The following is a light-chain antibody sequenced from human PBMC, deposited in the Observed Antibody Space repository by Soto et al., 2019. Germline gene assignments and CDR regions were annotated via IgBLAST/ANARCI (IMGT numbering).Light chain of an antibody. J-gene: IGLJ2*01. CDR1: SSDVGAYNS. Sequence: QLVLTQPASVSGSPGQSITISCTGTSSDVGAYNSVSWYQQHPGKAPKLMIYDVTNRPSGVSNRFSGSKSGNTASLTISGLQAEDEADYYCSSYTSSGTPVVFGGGTKLTVL. V-gene: IGLV2-14*01. CDR2: DVT. CDR3: SSYTSSGTPVV.